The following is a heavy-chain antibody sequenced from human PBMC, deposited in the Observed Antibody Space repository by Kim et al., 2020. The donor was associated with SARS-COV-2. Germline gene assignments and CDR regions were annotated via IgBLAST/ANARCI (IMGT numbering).Heavy chain of an antibody. CDR2: ISGSGGST. J-gene: IGHJ6*02. Sequence: GGSLRLSCAASGFTFSSYAMSWVRQAPGKGLEWVSAISGSGGSTYYADSVKGRFTISRDNSKNTLYLQMNSLRAEDTAVYYCARNQPPPITMVRGVFYYYYGMDVWGQGTTVTVSS. CDR1: GFTFSSYA. V-gene: IGHV3-23*01. D-gene: IGHD3-10*01. CDR3: ARNQPPPITMVRGVFYYYYGMDV.